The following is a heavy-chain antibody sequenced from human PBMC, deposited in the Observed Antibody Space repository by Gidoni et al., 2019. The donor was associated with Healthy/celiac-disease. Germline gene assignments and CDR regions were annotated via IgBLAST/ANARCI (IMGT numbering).Heavy chain of an antibody. CDR1: GYTFTGYY. D-gene: IGHD3-10*01. Sequence: EVKKPGASVKVSCKASGYTFTGYYMHWVRQAPGQGLEWMGWINPNSGGTNYAQKFQGWVTMTRDTSISTAYMELSRLRSDDTAVYYCARGGDYRFGELPYYYYMDVWGKGTTVTVSS. CDR2: INPNSGGT. CDR3: ARGGDYRFGELPYYYYMDV. J-gene: IGHJ6*03. V-gene: IGHV1-2*04.